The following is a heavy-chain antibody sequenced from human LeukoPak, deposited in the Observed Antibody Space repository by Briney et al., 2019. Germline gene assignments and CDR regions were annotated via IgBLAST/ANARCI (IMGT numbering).Heavy chain of an antibody. Sequence: PGGSLRLSCAASGFSFSNYWMSWVRQAPGKGLEWVANIKQDGSEKYYVDSVKGRFTISRDNAKNSLYLQMNSLRAEDTAVYYCARSSGYNFDYWGQGTLVTVSS. CDR2: IKQDGSEK. J-gene: IGHJ4*02. CDR3: ARSSGYNFDY. V-gene: IGHV3-7*01. CDR1: GFSFSNYW. D-gene: IGHD3-22*01.